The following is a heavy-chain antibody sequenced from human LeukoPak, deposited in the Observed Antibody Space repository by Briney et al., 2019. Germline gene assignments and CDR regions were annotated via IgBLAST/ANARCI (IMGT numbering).Heavy chain of an antibody. CDR1: GGSISSGSYY. CDR2: IYTSGST. CDR3: ARDNWNYGDAFDI. V-gene: IGHV4-61*09. J-gene: IGHJ3*02. D-gene: IGHD1-7*01. Sequence: SETLSLTCIVSGGSISSGSYYWSWIRQPAGKGLEWIGHIYTSGSTNYNPSLKSRVTMSVDTSKNQFSLKLSSVTAADTAVYYCARDNWNYGDAFDIWGQGTMVTVSS.